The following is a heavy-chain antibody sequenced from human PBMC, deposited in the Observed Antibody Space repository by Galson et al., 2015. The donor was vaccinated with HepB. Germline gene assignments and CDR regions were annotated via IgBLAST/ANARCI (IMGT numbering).Heavy chain of an antibody. CDR1: GFPFSSYG. J-gene: IGHJ6*02. Sequence: SLRLSCAASGFPFSSYGMHWVRQAPGKGLEWVAVIWYDGTNKYYADSVKGQFTISRDNSKNTLYLQMNSLRAEDTAVYYCAKDSYDFWSGYSYYYYGMDVWGQGTTVTVSS. CDR2: IWYDGTNK. V-gene: IGHV3-33*06. D-gene: IGHD3-3*01. CDR3: AKDSYDFWSGYSYYYYGMDV.